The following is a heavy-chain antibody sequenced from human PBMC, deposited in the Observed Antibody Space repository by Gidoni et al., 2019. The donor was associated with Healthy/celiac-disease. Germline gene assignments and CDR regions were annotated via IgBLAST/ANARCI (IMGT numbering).Heavy chain of an antibody. V-gene: IGHV2-70*15. J-gene: IGHJ4*02. CDR1: GFSLSTSVMC. CDR2: IDWDDDK. Sequence: QVTLRESGPALVKPTQTLTLTCTFPGFSLSTSVMCVSWIRQPPGKALEWLARIDWDDDKYYSTSLKTRLTISKDTSKNQVVLTMTNMDPVDTATYYCARTRYCSGGSCYSGEDYWGQGTLVTVSS. CDR3: ARTRYCSGGSCYSGEDY. D-gene: IGHD2-15*01.